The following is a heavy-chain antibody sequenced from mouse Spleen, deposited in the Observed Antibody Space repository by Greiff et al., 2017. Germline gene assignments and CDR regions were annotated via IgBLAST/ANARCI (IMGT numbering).Heavy chain of an antibody. CDR3: ARRGLITTVVDWYFDV. CDR1: GYTFTSYW. D-gene: IGHD1-1*01. Sequence: VQLQQPGAELVRPGSSVKLSCKASGYTFTSYWMDWVKQRPGQGLEWIGNIYPSDSETHYNQKFKDKATLTVDKSSSTAYMQLSSLTSEDSAVYYCARRGLITTVVDWYFDVWGTGTTVTVSS. J-gene: IGHJ1*03. V-gene: IGHV1-61*01. CDR2: IYPSDSET.